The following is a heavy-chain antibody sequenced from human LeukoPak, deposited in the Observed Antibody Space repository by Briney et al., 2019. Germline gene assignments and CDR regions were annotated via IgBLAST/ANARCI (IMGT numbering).Heavy chain of an antibody. D-gene: IGHD4-17*01. J-gene: IGHJ4*02. CDR2: ISAYNGNT. V-gene: IGHV1-18*01. CDR1: GYTFTSYG. CDR3: ARVQHGDYESHFDY. Sequence: ASVKVSCKASGYTFTSYGISWVRQAPGQGLEWMGWISAYNGNTNYAQKLQGRVTMTTDTSTSTAYMELRSLRSDDTAVYYCARVQHGDYESHFDYWGQGTLVTVSS.